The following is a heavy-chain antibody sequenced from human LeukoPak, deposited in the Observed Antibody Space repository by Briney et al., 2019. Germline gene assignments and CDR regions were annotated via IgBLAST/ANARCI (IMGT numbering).Heavy chain of an antibody. V-gene: IGHV3-7*04. D-gene: IGHD6-13*01. CDR1: GFTFTTYW. Sequence: GGSLRLSCAASGFTFTTYWMSWVRQAPGKGLEWAANIKQGGTEKYYMDSVKGRFTISRDNAKNSLDLQMSSMRADDTAVYYCARVAAAVPDQWGQGTLVTVSS. J-gene: IGHJ5*02. CDR2: IKQGGTEK. CDR3: ARVAAAVPDQ.